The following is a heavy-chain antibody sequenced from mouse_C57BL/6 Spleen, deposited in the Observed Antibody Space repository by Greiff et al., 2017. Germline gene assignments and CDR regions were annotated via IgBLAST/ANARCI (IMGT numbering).Heavy chain of an antibody. CDR3: AQGSYGNWFAY. Sequence: VQLQQSGPELVKPGASVKISCKASGYAFSSSWMNWVKQRPGKGLEWIGRIYPGDGDTNYNGKFKGKATLTADKSSSTAYMQLSSLTSEDSAVYFCAQGSYGNWFAYWGQGTLVTVSA. CDR2: IYPGDGDT. CDR1: GYAFSSSW. V-gene: IGHV1-82*01. D-gene: IGHD2-1*01. J-gene: IGHJ3*01.